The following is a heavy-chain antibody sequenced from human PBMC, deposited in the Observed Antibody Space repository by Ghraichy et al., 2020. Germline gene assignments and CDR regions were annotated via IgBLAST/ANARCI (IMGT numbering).Heavy chain of an antibody. D-gene: IGHD3-22*01. V-gene: IGHV4-59*01. CDR1: GGSISDYY. J-gene: IGHJ5*02. Sequence: SETLSLTCTVSGGSISDYYWNWIRQPPGKGLEWIGYIYYSGSANYNPSLKSRVTISVDTSKNQFSLKLSSVTAADTAVYYCARGGFYSESSGYNWFDPWGQGTLVTVSS. CDR2: IYYSGSA. CDR3: ARGGFYSESSGYNWFDP.